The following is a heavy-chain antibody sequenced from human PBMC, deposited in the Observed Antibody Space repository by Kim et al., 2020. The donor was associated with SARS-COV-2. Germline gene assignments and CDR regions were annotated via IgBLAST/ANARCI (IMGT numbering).Heavy chain of an antibody. Sequence: GGSLRLSCAASGFTFSSYGMHWVRQAPGKGLEWVAVIWYDGSNKYYADSVKGRFTISRDNSKNTLYLQMNSLRAEDTAVYYCARDISKFVPETTMIPLKWGQGTLVTVSS. V-gene: IGHV3-33*01. J-gene: IGHJ4*02. D-gene: IGHD3-22*01. CDR2: IWYDGSNK. CDR3: ARDISKFVPETTMIPLK. CDR1: GFTFSSYG.